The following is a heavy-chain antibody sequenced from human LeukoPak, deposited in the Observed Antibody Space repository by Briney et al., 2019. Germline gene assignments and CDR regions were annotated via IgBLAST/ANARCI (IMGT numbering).Heavy chain of an antibody. CDR2: INNSGGRT. CDR1: GFTFRSYG. Sequence: PGGSLRLSCAASGFTFRSYGMSWVRQAPGKGLEWVSTINNSGGRTYYADPVKGRFTISRDNSKNTLYLQMNSLRAEDTAVYYCAKGTLAVAALFDYWGQGSLVTVSS. V-gene: IGHV3-23*01. J-gene: IGHJ4*02. CDR3: AKGTLAVAALFDY. D-gene: IGHD6-19*01.